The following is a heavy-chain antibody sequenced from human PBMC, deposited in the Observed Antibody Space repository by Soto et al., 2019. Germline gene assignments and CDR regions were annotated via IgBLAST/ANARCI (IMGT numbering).Heavy chain of an antibody. CDR2: INSKNGDT. V-gene: IGHV1-2*02. Sequence: ASVKVSCKASGYRFSDRYMHWVRQAPGQGLEWMGWINSKNGDTKYARDFQGSVIMTRDTSINTANMELRSLTSDDTAIYYCARGTGTGWFELWGQGTLVNVS. CDR1: GYRFSDRY. J-gene: IGHJ5*02. D-gene: IGHD1-1*01. CDR3: ARGTGTGWFEL.